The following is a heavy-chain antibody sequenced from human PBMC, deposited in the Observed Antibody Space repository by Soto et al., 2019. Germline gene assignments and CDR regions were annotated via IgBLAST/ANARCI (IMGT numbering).Heavy chain of an antibody. V-gene: IGHV4-30-4*01. CDR1: GGSISFDHYH. J-gene: IGHJ6*02. CDR2: VHYSGSV. D-gene: IGHD2-21*02. CDR3: AREDDGGDRDYYGLDV. Sequence: SETLSLTCTVSGGSISFDHYHWTWIRPPPGKGLEWIGYVHYSGSVLYNPSLQSRVSISVDTSKNQFSLKLSSVTAADTAVYFCAREDDGGDRDYYGLDVWGQGTTVTVSS.